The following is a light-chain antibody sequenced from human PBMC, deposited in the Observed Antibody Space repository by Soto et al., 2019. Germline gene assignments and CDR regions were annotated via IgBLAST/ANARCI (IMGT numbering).Light chain of an antibody. V-gene: IGLV2-14*01. Sequence: QSVLTQPASVSGSPGQSITISCTGTSSDVGDYNYVSWYQQHPGKAPKLMIFDVSNRPSGVSNRFSGSKSGNTASLTISGLQADDEAYYYCSSYTSSSTRVFGTGTKVTVL. CDR2: DVS. CDR1: SSDVGDYNY. CDR3: SSYTSSSTRV. J-gene: IGLJ1*01.